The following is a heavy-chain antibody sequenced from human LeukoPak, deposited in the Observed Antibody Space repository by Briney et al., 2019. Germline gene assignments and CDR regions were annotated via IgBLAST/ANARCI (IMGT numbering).Heavy chain of an antibody. CDR2: INPNSGGT. D-gene: IGHD1-26*01. J-gene: IGHJ1*01. CDR1: GYTFTSYY. Sequence: ASVKVSCKASGYTFTSYYMHWVRQAPGQGLEWMGRINPNSGGTNYAQKFQGRVTTTRDTSISTAYMELSRLRSDDTAVYYCARVPNSGSYTRHFQHWGQGTVVTVSS. CDR3: ARVPNSGSYTRHFQH. V-gene: IGHV1-2*06.